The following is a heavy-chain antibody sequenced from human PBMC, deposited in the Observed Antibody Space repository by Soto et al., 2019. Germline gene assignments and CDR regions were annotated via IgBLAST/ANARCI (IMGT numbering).Heavy chain of an antibody. D-gene: IGHD1-7*01. V-gene: IGHV4-4*02. J-gene: IGHJ4*02. Sequence: NPSETLSLTCAVSGGSFTSNNWWTWVRQPPGQGLEWIGEIYRTGSTNYNPSVKSRVTISLDKSENQFSLKVTSLTAADTAVYYCASRDPGTSVDYWGQGTLVTSPQ. CDR3: ASRDPGTSVDY. CDR1: GGSFTSNNW. CDR2: IYRTGST.